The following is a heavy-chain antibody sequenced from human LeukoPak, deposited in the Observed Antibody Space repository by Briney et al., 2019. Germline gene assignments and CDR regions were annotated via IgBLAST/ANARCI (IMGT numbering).Heavy chain of an antibody. CDR1: GGTFSSYA. D-gene: IGHD6-13*01. CDR3: AREWQQLNAFDI. CDR2: IIPIFGTA. V-gene: IGHV1-69*13. J-gene: IGHJ3*02. Sequence: SVKVSCKASGGTFSSYAISWERQAPGQGLEWMGGIIPIFGTANYAQKFQGRVTITADESTSTAYMELSSLRSEDTAVYYCAREWQQLNAFDIWGQGTMVTVSS.